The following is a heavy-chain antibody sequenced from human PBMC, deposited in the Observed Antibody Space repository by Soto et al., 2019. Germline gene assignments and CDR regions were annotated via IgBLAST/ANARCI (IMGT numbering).Heavy chain of an antibody. D-gene: IGHD6-13*01. Sequence: GGSLRLSCAASGFTFSSYAMSWVRQAPGKGLEWVSAISGSGGSTYYADSVKGRFTISRDNSKNTLYLQMNSLRAEDTAVYYCAKDRIAAAGTASYYYGMDLWGQGTTVTVSS. CDR2: ISGSGGST. CDR1: GFTFSSYA. J-gene: IGHJ6*02. V-gene: IGHV3-23*01. CDR3: AKDRIAAAGTASYYYGMDL.